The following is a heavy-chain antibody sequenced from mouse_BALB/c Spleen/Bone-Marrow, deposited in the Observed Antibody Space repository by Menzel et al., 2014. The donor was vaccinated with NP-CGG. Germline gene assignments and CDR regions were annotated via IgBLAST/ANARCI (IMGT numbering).Heavy chain of an antibody. CDR1: GYSITSDYA. CDR2: ISYSDIT. J-gene: IGHJ1*01. Sequence: VQLQQSGPGLVKPSQSLSLTCTVTGYSITSDYAWNWIRQFPGNKLEWMGYISYSDITSYNPSLKSRISITRDTSKNQFFLQLNSVTPEDTATYYCARSAGSSRYWCFDVWGAGTTVTVSS. CDR3: ARSAGSSRYWCFDV. D-gene: IGHD1-1*01. V-gene: IGHV3-2*02.